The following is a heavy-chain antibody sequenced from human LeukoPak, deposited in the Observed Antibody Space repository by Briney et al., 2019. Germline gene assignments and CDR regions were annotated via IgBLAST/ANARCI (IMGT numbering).Heavy chain of an antibody. Sequence: GESLKISCKASGYSFSSYFIAWVRQMPGKGLEWMGLIYPRDSHTRYSPSVQGQVTISVDKSISTAYLQWDTLKASDTAMYYCARQAFRSSWRFIDYWGQGTLVTVSS. V-gene: IGHV5-51*01. CDR1: GYSFSSYF. D-gene: IGHD6-6*01. J-gene: IGHJ4*02. CDR2: IYPRDSHT. CDR3: ARQAFRSSWRFIDY.